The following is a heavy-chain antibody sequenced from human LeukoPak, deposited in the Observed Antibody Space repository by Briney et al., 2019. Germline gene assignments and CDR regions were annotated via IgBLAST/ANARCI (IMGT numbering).Heavy chain of an antibody. V-gene: IGHV4-31*03. CDR3: SRGLDSRKLGY. D-gene: IGHD3-22*01. Sequence: SETLSLTCTVSGASFNGDDQYWNWIRQSPGKGLEWIGSIHPSGMLYNNPSLESRVTMSRDTSKNQFSLNLNSVTAADTAVYFCSRGLDSRKLGYWGRGILVTVSS. CDR1: GASFNGDDQY. CDR2: IHPSGML. J-gene: IGHJ4*02.